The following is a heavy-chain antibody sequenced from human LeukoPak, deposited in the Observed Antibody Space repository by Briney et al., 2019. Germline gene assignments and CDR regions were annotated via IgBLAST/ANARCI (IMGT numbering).Heavy chain of an antibody. CDR1: GFTFSDYY. J-gene: IGHJ3*02. V-gene: IGHV3-11*06. Sequence: GESLRLSCAASGFTFSDYYMSWIRQAPGKGLEWVSYISSSSSYTNYADSVKGRFTISRDNAKNSLYLQMNSLRAEDTAVYYCARGGDCSSTSCYRVGGAFDIWGQGTMVTVSS. CDR2: ISSSSSYT. CDR3: ARGGDCSSTSCYRVGGAFDI. D-gene: IGHD2-2*01.